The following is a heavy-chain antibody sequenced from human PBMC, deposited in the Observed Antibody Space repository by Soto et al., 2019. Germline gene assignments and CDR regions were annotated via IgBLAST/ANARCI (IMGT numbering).Heavy chain of an antibody. J-gene: IGHJ2*01. V-gene: IGHV4-4*07. CDR1: GGSIGNYY. CDR2: IYTSGRT. Sequence: QVQLQESGPGLVKPSESLSLTCTVSGGSIGNYYWAWIRQSAGNGLEWIGRIYTSGRTHYNPSLTGRVTMSIDTSKNQFALRLTSVTAADTAMYYCARDYDVNTALDYWYFDLWGRGTLVTVSS. CDR3: ARDYDVNTALDYWYFDL. D-gene: IGHD5-18*01.